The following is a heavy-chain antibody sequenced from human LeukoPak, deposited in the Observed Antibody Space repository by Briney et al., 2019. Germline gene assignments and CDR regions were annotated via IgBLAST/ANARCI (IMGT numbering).Heavy chain of an antibody. CDR3: ARDGWDYYDSSEGNWFDP. CDR2: INPSGSST. Sequence: ASVKVSCKASGYTFTSYYMHWVRQAPGQGLEWMGIINPSGSSTSYAQKFQGRVTMTTDTSTSTAYMELRSLRSDDTAVYYCARDGWDYYDSSEGNWFDPWGQGTLVTVSS. CDR1: GYTFTSYY. J-gene: IGHJ5*02. V-gene: IGHV1-46*01. D-gene: IGHD3-22*01.